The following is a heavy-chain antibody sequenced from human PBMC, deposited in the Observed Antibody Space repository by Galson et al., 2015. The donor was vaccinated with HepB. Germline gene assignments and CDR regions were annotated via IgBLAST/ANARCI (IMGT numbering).Heavy chain of an antibody. CDR3: ARRITMIVADDWYFDL. CDR2: IYPGDSDT. CDR1: GYSFTSYW. Sequence: QSGAEVKKPGESLKISCKGSGYSFTSYWIGWVRQMPGKGLEWMGIIYPGDSDTRYSPSFQGQVTISADKSISTAYLQWSSLKASDTAMYYCARRITMIVADDWYFDLWGRGTLVTVSS. D-gene: IGHD3-22*01. V-gene: IGHV5-51*01. J-gene: IGHJ2*01.